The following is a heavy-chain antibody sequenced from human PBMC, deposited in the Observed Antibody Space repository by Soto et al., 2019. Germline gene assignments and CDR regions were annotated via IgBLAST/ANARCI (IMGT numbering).Heavy chain of an antibody. Sequence: QVQLQESGPGLVKPSQTLSLTCQVSGASISSGGYYWSWIRQHPGKGLEWIGYIYNSGPTYYNPPFKSRGTISVDTSNNQFSLKMAAVSAGDTAVYYCARDGAVPYGLDVWGHGTTVTVFS. D-gene: IGHD3-16*01. J-gene: IGHJ6*02. CDR1: GASISSGGYY. CDR2: IYNSGPT. CDR3: ARDGAVPYGLDV. V-gene: IGHV4-31*03.